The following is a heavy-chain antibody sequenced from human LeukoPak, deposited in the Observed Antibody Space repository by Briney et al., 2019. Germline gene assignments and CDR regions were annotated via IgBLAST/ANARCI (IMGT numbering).Heavy chain of an antibody. Sequence: APVKVSCKASGYTFTSYGISWVRQAPGQGLEWMGWISAYNGNTNYAQKLQGRVTMTTDTSTSTAYMELRSLRSDDTAVYYCAGSYYYDSSGYYLENWFDPWGQGTLVTVSS. D-gene: IGHD3-22*01. V-gene: IGHV1-18*01. J-gene: IGHJ5*02. CDR3: AGSYYYDSSGYYLENWFDP. CDR2: ISAYNGNT. CDR1: GYTFTSYG.